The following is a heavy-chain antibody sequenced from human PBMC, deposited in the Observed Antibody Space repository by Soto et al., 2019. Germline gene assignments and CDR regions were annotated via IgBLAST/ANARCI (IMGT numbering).Heavy chain of an antibody. V-gene: IGHV1-18*01. CDR1: GYTFTNFG. D-gene: IGHD3-16*01. CDR2: ISAYNGNT. J-gene: IGHJ4*02. CDR3: ASGGDRMDY. Sequence: QVQLVQSGAEVKKPGASVKVSCKASGYTFTNFGISWVRQAPGQGLEWMGWISAYNGNTNYAQNFQGRVTMTTDTSTSTAYVERRSLRSDDTAVYYCASGGDRMDYWGQGTLVTVSS.